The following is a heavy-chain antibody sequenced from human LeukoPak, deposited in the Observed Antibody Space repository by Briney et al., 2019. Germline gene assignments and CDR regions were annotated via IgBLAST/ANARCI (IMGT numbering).Heavy chain of an antibody. CDR2: ISSSSSYI. J-gene: IGHJ4*02. D-gene: IGHD6-19*01. V-gene: IGHV3-21*04. CDR1: GFTFSSYS. CDR3: AKEWLVEGVGLFDY. Sequence: GGSLRLSCAASGFTFSSYSMNWVRQAPGKGLEWVSSISSSSSYIYYADSVKGRFTISRDNAKNSLYLQMNSLRAEDTAVYYCAKEWLVEGVGLFDYWGQGTLVTVSS.